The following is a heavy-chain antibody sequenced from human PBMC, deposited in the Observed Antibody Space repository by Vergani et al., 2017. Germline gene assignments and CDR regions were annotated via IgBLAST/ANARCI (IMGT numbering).Heavy chain of an antibody. CDR1: GGSFSGYY. CDR3: SRGLNCDSSGYHLHFDY. J-gene: IGHJ4*02. CDR2: INHSGST. V-gene: IGHV4-34*01. D-gene: IGHD3-22*01. Sequence: QVQLQQWGAGLLKPSETLSLTCAVYGGSFSGYYWSWIRQPPGKGLEWIGEINHSGSTNYNPSLKSRVTISVDTSKNQFSLKLSSVTAADTAVYYCSRGLNCDSSGYHLHFDYWGQGTLVTVSS.